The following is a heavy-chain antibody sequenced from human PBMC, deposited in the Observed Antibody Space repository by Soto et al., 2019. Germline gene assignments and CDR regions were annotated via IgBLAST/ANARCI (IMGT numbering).Heavy chain of an antibody. V-gene: IGHV4-59*08. CDR3: ARHSKLRYGLCYSDF. Sequence: PSETLSLTCTVSGGSVSRYYWSWIRQSPGKGLEWIGYIYYSGSTKYKPSLKSRVTISVDTSKNQFSLKVSSATAADTAVYYCARHSKLRYGLCYSDFRGLGALVTVSS. CDR2: IYYSGST. D-gene: IGHD4-17*01. J-gene: IGHJ4*02. CDR1: GGSVSRYY.